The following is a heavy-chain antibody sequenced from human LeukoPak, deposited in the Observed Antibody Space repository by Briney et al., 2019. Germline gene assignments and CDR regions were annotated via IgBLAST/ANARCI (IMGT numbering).Heavy chain of an antibody. CDR1: GFTFSDYW. CDR2: IKQDGSES. CDR3: ARAQGTRDGYNSPY. V-gene: IGHV3-7*01. D-gene: IGHD5-24*01. J-gene: IGHJ4*02. Sequence: GSLRLSCAASGFTFSDYWMSWVRQAPGKGLEWVANIKQDGSESYYVDSVKGRFTISRDNAKNSLYLQMNSLRAEDTAVYYCARAQGTRDGYNSPYWGQGTLVTVSS.